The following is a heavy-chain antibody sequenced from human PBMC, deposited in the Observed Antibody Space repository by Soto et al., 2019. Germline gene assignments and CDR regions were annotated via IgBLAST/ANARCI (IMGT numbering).Heavy chain of an antibody. CDR1: GFTFSTYW. J-gene: IGHJ4*02. CDR3: AREAVYSGYDE. CDR2: INSDGSST. Sequence: GGSLRLSCAASGFTFSTYWMHWVRQAPGTGLVWVSRINSDGSSTSYADSVKGRFTISRDNAKNTLYLQMNSLRAEDTAVYYCAREAVYSGYDEWGQGTLVTVS. V-gene: IGHV3-74*01. D-gene: IGHD5-12*01.